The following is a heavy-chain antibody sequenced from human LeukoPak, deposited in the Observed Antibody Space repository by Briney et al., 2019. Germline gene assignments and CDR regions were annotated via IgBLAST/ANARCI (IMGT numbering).Heavy chain of an antibody. Sequence: GASVKVSCKASGCTFTSYDINWVRQATGQGLEWMGWMNPNSGNTGYAQKFQDRVTMTRNTSISTAYMELSSLTLEDTAVYYCARDPRRRDDYNFAYFDSWGQGTLVTVSS. J-gene: IGHJ4*02. CDR2: MNPNSGNT. CDR3: ARDPRRRDDYNFAYFDS. D-gene: IGHD5-24*01. CDR1: GCTFTSYD. V-gene: IGHV1-8*01.